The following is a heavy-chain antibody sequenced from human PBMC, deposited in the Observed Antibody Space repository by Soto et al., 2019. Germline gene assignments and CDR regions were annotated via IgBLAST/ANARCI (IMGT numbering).Heavy chain of an antibody. Sequence: QLQLQESGPGLVKPSETLSLTCTVSGGSISSSSYYWGWIRQPPGKGLEWIGSIYYSGITYYNPSLKSRVTIYVDTSKNQFSVKLSSVTAADTAVYYCARQYRLFDPWGQGTLVTVSS. CDR1: GGSISSSSYY. CDR2: IYYSGIT. D-gene: IGHD2-2*01. CDR3: ARQYRLFDP. J-gene: IGHJ5*02. V-gene: IGHV4-39*01.